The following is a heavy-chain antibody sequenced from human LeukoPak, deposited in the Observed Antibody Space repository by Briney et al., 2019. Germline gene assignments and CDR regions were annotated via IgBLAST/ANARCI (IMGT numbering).Heavy chain of an antibody. J-gene: IGHJ3*02. D-gene: IGHD2-21*01. CDR3: ARVSYGDAFDI. Sequence: SETLSLTCTVSGGSISSSSYYWGWIRQPPGKGLEWIGYIYHSGSTYYNPSLKSRVTISVDRSKNQFSLKLSSVTAADTAVYYCARVSYGDAFDIWGQGTMVTVSS. CDR2: IYHSGST. CDR1: GGSISSSSYY. V-gene: IGHV4-30-2*01.